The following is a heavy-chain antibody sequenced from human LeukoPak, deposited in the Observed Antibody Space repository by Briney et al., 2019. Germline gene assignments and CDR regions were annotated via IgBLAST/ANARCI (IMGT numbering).Heavy chain of an antibody. J-gene: IGHJ4*02. CDR3: ARDRGYSGYSEYYIDY. V-gene: IGHV1-46*01. D-gene: IGHD5-12*01. Sequence: ASVKVSCKASGYTFTSYYMHWVRQAPGQVLVWMGIINPSGGSTSYAQKFQGRVTMTTDTSTRTAYMELRSLRSDDTAVYHCARDRGYSGYSEYYIDYWGQGTLVTVSS. CDR1: GYTFTSYY. CDR2: INPSGGST.